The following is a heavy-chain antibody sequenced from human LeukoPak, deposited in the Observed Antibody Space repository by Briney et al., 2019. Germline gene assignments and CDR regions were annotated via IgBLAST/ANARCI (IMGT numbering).Heavy chain of an antibody. V-gene: IGHV1-18*01. CDR2: ISAYNGNT. D-gene: IGHD1-14*01. J-gene: IGHJ3*02. Sequence: GASVKVSCKASGGTFSSYAISWVRQAPGQGLEWMGWISAYNGNTNYAQKLQGRVTMTTDTSTSTAYMELRSLRSDDTAVYYCARDPRNGAFDIWGQGTMVTVSS. CDR3: ARDPRNGAFDI. CDR1: GGTFSSYA.